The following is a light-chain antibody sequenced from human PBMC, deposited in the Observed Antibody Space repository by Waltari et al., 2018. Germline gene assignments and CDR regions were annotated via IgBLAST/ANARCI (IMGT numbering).Light chain of an antibody. J-gene: IGKJ1*01. CDR1: QSLVYSDGTTY. CDR3: MHSVEWPWT. CDR2: NVS. Sequence: DVVMTQSPLSLPATLGQPASIPCRSRQSLVYSDGTTYLNWFQLRPGQSPRLLIYNVSNRDSGVPDRFSGSGSGTDFTLKISRVEAEDVGVYYCMHSVEWPWTVGQGTKVEVK. V-gene: IGKV2-30*01.